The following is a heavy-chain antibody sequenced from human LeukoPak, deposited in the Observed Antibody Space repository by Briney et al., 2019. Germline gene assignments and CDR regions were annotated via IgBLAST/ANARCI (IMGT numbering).Heavy chain of an antibody. CDR3: ARLTIAVAGTRTDY. CDR1: GGTFSSYA. D-gene: IGHD6-19*01. V-gene: IGHV1-69*01. J-gene: IGHJ4*02. CDR2: IIPIFGTA. Sequence: GASVKVPCKASGGTFSSYAISWVRQAPGQGLEWMGGIIPIFGTANYAQKFQGRVTITADESTSTAYMELSSLRSEDTAVYYCARLTIAVAGTRTDYWGQGTLVTVSS.